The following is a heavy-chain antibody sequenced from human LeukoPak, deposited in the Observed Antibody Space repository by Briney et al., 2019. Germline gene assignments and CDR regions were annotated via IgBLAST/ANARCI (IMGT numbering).Heavy chain of an antibody. CDR1: GGSFSGYY. Sequence: SETLSLTCAVYGGSFSGYYWSWIRQPPGKGLEWIGEINHSGSTNYNPSLKSRVPISVDTSKNQFSLKLSSVTAADTAVYYCASSSGYFPFDYWGQGTLVTVSS. D-gene: IGHD3-22*01. J-gene: IGHJ4*02. V-gene: IGHV4-34*01. CDR2: INHSGST. CDR3: ASSSGYFPFDY.